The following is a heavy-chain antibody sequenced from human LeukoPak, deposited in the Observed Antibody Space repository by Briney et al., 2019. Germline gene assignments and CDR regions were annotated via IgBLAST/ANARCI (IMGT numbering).Heavy chain of an antibody. J-gene: IGHJ5*02. CDR1: GFTFSDYY. CDR3: ARGSADYGDSAWFDP. V-gene: IGHV3-11*05. CDR2: ISSSSYT. D-gene: IGHD4-17*01. Sequence: PGGSLRLSCAASGFTFSDYYMSWIRQAPGKGLEWVSYISSSSYTNYADSVKGRFTISRDNAKNSLYLQMNSRRAEDTAVYYCARGSADYGDSAWFDPWGQGTLVTVSS.